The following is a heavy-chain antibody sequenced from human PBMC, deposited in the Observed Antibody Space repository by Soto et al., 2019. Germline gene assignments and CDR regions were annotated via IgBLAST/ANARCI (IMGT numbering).Heavy chain of an antibody. CDR3: ARELHGGSYGMDV. CDR2: ITTAGDT. J-gene: IGHJ6*02. CDR1: GFTFSNYD. V-gene: IGHV3-13*01. Sequence: PGGFLRLSCAASGFTFSNYDMHWVRQVTEKGLEWVSGITTAGDTYYLDSVKGRFTISREKAKNSLYLQMNSLSAGDTAVYYCARELHGGSYGMDVWGQGTTVTVS.